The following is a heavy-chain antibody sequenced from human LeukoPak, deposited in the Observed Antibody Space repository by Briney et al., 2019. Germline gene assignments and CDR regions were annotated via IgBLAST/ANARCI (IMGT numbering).Heavy chain of an antibody. D-gene: IGHD2-2*01. J-gene: IGHJ5*02. Sequence: SETLSLTCAVSGGSISSSNWWSWIRQPPGKGLEWIGEINHSGSTNYNPSLKSRVTISVDTSKNQFSLKLSSVTAADTAVYYCARVVRNWFDPWGQGTLVTVSS. CDR1: GGSISSSNW. CDR3: ARVVRNWFDP. V-gene: IGHV4-4*02. CDR2: INHSGST.